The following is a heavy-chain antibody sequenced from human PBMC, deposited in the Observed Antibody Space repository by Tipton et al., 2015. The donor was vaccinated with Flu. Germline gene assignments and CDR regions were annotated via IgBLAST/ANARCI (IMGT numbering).Heavy chain of an antibody. Sequence: TLSLTCTVSGGSISGTNYYWGWIRQPPGKELEWIGHFYYGGSPQYNPSLKSRATISLDTSETQFSLRLSSVTASDTALYYCASGYKSGWFLYWGQGTLVTVSS. V-gene: IGHV4-39*07. CDR1: GGSISGTNYY. CDR2: FYYGGSP. J-gene: IGHJ4*02. D-gene: IGHD3-3*01. CDR3: ASGYKSGWFLY.